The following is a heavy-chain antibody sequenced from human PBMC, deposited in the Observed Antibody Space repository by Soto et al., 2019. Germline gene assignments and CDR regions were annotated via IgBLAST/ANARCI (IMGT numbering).Heavy chain of an antibody. D-gene: IGHD1-26*01. J-gene: IGHJ4*02. CDR1: GGTFNTYT. CDR3: ASWRSYSGSYCFDY. V-gene: IGHV1-69*06. Sequence: QVQLVQSGAEVKKPGSSVKVSCEASGGTFNTYTINWVRQAPGRGLEWVGQIVPMYDSVNYAENFQGRVTITADKSKKTADMELTSLRSEDTALYFCASWRSYSGSYCFDYWGQGTLVTVSS. CDR2: IVPMYDSV.